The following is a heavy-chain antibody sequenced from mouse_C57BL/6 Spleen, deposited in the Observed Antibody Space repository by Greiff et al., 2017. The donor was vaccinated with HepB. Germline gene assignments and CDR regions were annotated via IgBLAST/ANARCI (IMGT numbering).Heavy chain of an antibody. Sequence: VQLQESGPGLVAPSQSLSITCTVSGFSLTSYAISWVRQPPGKGLEWLGVIWTGGGTNYNSALKSRLSISKDNSKSQVFLKMNSLQTDDTARYYCARTASDYYGSSHWYFDVWGTGTTVTVSS. CDR2: IWTGGGT. J-gene: IGHJ1*03. D-gene: IGHD1-1*01. CDR3: ARTASDYYGSSHWYFDV. CDR1: GFSLTSYA. V-gene: IGHV2-9-1*01.